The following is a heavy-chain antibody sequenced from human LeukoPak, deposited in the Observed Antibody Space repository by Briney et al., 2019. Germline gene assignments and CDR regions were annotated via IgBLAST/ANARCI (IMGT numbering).Heavy chain of an antibody. Sequence: TGGSLRLSCAASGFTFSSYAMSWVRQAPGKGLEWVSAISGSGGSTNYADSVRGRFTISRDNSKNTLYLQMNSLRAEDTAVYYCAKSNYYYGSGSYPNWGQGTLVTVSS. CDR3: AKSNYYYGSGSYPN. D-gene: IGHD3-10*01. CDR1: GFTFSSYA. CDR2: ISGSGGST. V-gene: IGHV3-23*01. J-gene: IGHJ4*02.